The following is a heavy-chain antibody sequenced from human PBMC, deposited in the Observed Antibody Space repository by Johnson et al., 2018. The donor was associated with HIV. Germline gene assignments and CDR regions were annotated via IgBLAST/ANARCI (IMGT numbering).Heavy chain of an antibody. CDR3: AKRLGFDNRGDQFDI. J-gene: IGHJ3*02. CDR2: VSGGGGIT. CDR1: GFTFSNCA. D-gene: IGHD3-22*01. Sequence: VQLVESGGDWVQPGGSLRLSCVASGFTFSNCAMNWVRQAPGKGLEWVATVSGGGGITYYADSVKGRFSISRDNSNNTLSLQMDSLRVEDTAVYYCAKRLGFDNRGDQFDIWGQGAMVTVSS. V-gene: IGHV3-23*04.